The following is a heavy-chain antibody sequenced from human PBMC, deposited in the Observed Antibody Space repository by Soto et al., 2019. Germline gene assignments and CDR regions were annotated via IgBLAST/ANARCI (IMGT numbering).Heavy chain of an antibody. CDR1: GYTLTELS. V-gene: IGHV1-24*01. J-gene: IGHJ4*02. CDR3: ASLCGGDCSSDY. D-gene: IGHD2-21*02. CDR2: FDPEDGET. Sequence: GASVKVSCKVSGYTLTELSMHWVRQAPGKGREWMGGFDPEDGETIYAQKFQGRVTMTEDTSTDTAYMELSSLRSEDTAVYYCASLCGGDCSSDYWGQGXLVTVSS.